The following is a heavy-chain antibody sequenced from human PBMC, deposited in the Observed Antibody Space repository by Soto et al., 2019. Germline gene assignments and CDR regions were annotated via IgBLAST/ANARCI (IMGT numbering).Heavy chain of an antibody. V-gene: IGHV3-30-3*01. Sequence: GGSLRLSCAASGFTFSSYAMHWVRQAPGKGLEWVAVISYDGSNKYYADSVKGRFTISRDNSKNTLYLQMNSLRAEETAVYYCARESPSNVYFDYWGQGTLVTVSS. CDR1: GFTFSSYA. CDR3: ARESPSNVYFDY. J-gene: IGHJ4*02. CDR2: ISYDGSNK.